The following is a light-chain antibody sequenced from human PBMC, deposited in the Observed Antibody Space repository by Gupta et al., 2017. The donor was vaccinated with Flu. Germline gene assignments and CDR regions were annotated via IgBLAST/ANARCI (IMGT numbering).Light chain of an antibody. CDR2: GAS. V-gene: IGKV3D-15*01. CDR1: QSIGTN. J-gene: IGKJ2*03. CDR3: RQYSHWLMYS. Sequence: ATLSVSAGESATLSCRASQSIGTNLAWYQQKRGQAPRLLIYGASTRFTGIPARFSGSGSGTEFTLTISGRQSEDFAVYHCRQYSHWLMYSVGQGTKLEIK.